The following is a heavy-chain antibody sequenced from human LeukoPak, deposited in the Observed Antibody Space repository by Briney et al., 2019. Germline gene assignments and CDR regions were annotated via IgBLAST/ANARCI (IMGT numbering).Heavy chain of an antibody. Sequence: GESLKISCKGSGYRFTTYWIGWVRQLPGKGLEWMGIIYPGDSDTRYSPSFQGQVTISADKSISTASLQWSSLKASDTAMYYCARHISDCGGDCQFDSWGQGTLVTVSS. CDR1: GYRFTTYW. V-gene: IGHV5-51*01. CDR2: IYPGDSDT. CDR3: ARHISDCGGDCQFDS. D-gene: IGHD2-21*02. J-gene: IGHJ4*02.